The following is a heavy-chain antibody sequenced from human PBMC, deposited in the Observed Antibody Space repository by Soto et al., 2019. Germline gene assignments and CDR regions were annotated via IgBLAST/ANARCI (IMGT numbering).Heavy chain of an antibody. CDR2: TYYRSKWYN. D-gene: IGHD4-17*01. Sequence: SQTLSLTCAISGDSVSSNSAAWNWIRQSPSRGLEWLGRTYYRSKWYNDYAVSVKSRITINPDTSKNQFSLQLNSVTPEDTAVYYCARSKDPEYGDYVPFDYWGQGTLVTVSS. V-gene: IGHV6-1*01. CDR1: GDSVSSNSAA. J-gene: IGHJ4*02. CDR3: ARSKDPEYGDYVPFDY.